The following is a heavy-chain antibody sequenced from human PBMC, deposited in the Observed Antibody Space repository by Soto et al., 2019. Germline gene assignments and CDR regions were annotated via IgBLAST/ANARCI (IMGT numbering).Heavy chain of an antibody. J-gene: IGHJ6*02. CDR1: GFTFSSYG. CDR2: ISYDGSNK. CDR3: AKDLSAATVDGMDV. V-gene: IGHV3-30*18. D-gene: IGHD2-15*01. Sequence: AASGFTFSSYGMHWVRQAPGKGLEWVAVISYDGSNKYYADSVKGRFTISRDNSKNTLYLQMNSLRAEETAVYYCAKDLSAATVDGMDVWGQGTTVTVPS.